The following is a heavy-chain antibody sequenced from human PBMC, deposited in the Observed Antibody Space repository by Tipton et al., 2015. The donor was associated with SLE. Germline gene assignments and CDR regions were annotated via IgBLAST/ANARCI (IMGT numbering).Heavy chain of an antibody. J-gene: IGHJ3*02. CDR1: GFTFSSYW. V-gene: IGHV3-7*01. CDR3: ATVLRFLEWLGRDAFDI. CDR2: IKQDGSEK. D-gene: IGHD3-3*01. Sequence: SLRLSCAASGFTFSSYWMSWVRQAPGKGLEWVANIKQDGSEKYYVDSVKGRFTTSRDNAKNSLYLQMNSLRAEDTAVYYCATVLRFLEWLGRDAFDIWGQGTMVTVSS.